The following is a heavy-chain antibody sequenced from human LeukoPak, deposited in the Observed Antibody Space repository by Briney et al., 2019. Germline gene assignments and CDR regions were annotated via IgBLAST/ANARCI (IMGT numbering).Heavy chain of an antibody. CDR2: INPSGGST. D-gene: IGHD2-2*01. CDR1: GYTFTSYY. J-gene: IGHJ6*02. CDR3: ARVIVVVPAVYGMDV. Sequence: ASVKVSCKASGYTFTSYYMHWVRQAPGQGLEWMGIINPSGGSTSYAQKVPGRVTKTRDTSTRTVYMELSSLRSEDTAVYYCARVIVVVPAVYGMDVWGQGTTVTVSS. V-gene: IGHV1-46*01.